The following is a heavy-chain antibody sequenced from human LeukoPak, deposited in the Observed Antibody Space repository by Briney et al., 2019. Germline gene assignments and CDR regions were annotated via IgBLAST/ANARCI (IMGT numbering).Heavy chain of an antibody. D-gene: IGHD3-9*01. CDR3: ARDYFDSNWFDP. Sequence: ASVKVSCKASGYTFTGYYMHWVRQAPGQGLEWMGWINPNSGGTNYAQKFQGRATMTRDTSISTAYMELSRLRSDDTAVYYCARDYFDSNWFDPWGQGTLVTVSS. CDR2: INPNSGGT. J-gene: IGHJ5*02. V-gene: IGHV1-2*02. CDR1: GYTFTGYY.